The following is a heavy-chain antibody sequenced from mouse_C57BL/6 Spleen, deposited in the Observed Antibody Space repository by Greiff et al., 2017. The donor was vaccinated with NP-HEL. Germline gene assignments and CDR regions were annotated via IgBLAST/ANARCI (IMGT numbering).Heavy chain of an antibody. Sequence: EVQLQQSGPELVKPGASVKIPCKASGYTFTDYNMDWVKQSHGKSLEWIGDINPNNGGTIYNQKFKGKATLTVDKSSSTAYMELRSLTSEDTAVYYWARRISTGSAWFAYWGRGTLVTVSA. J-gene: IGHJ3*01. D-gene: IGHD4-1*02. CDR1: GYTFTDYN. V-gene: IGHV1-18*01. CDR3: ARRISTGSAWFAY. CDR2: INPNNGGT.